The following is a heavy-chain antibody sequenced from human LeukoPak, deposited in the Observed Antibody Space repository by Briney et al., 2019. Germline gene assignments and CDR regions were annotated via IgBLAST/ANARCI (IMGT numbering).Heavy chain of an antibody. CDR1: GGSISSYY. J-gene: IGHJ5*02. CDR2: IHHSGST. CDR3: ARSGYYFGSDNWFDP. Sequence: PSETLSLTCTVSGGSISSYYWSWIRQSPGKGLEWIGEIHHSGSTNYNPSLKSRVTISIDTSKNQFSLKFSSVTAADTAVYYCARSGYYFGSDNWFDPWGQGTLVTVSS. D-gene: IGHD3-10*01. V-gene: IGHV4-34*01.